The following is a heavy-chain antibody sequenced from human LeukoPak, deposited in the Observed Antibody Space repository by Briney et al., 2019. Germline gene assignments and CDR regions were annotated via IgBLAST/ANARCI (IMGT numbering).Heavy chain of an antibody. CDR1: GFTFSSYA. CDR2: ISGSGGGT. V-gene: IGHV3-23*01. CDR3: AKAATPDYYGLDV. Sequence: PGGSLRLSCAASGFTFSSYAMTWVRQAPGKGLEWVSVISGSGGGTYYADSVKGRFTISRDNSRNRLYLEMNSLRAEDTAVYYCAKAATPDYYGLDVWGQGTTVTVSS. J-gene: IGHJ6*02.